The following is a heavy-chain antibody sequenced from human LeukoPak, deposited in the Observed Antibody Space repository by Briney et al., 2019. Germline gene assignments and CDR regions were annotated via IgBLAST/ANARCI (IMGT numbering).Heavy chain of an antibody. D-gene: IGHD1-26*01. CDR2: VYSGGST. Sequence: GGSLRLSCAASGFTVSSNYMSWVRQAPGKGLEWVSVVYSGGSTHDADSVKGRFTISRDNSKNTLYLHMNSLRAEDTAVYYCATADSGSYYSGFDYWGQGTLVTVSS. V-gene: IGHV3-66*01. J-gene: IGHJ4*02. CDR3: ATADSGSYYSGFDY. CDR1: GFTVSSNY.